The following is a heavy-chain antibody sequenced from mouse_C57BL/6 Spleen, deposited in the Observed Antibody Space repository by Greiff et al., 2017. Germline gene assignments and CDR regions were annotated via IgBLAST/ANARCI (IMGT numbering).Heavy chain of an antibody. CDR2: IYPGDGDT. CDR1: GYAFSSSW. Sequence: QVQLQQSGPELVKPGASVKISCKASGYAFSSSWMNWVKQRPGKGLEWIGRIYPGDGDTNYNGKFKGKATLTADKSSSTAYMQLSSLTSEDSAVYFCASDYYGSSRYWGQGTTLTVSS. CDR3: ASDYYGSSRY. D-gene: IGHD1-1*01. J-gene: IGHJ2*01. V-gene: IGHV1-82*01.